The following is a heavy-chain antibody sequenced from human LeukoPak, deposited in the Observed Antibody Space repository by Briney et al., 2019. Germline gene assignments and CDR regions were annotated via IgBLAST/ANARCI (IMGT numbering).Heavy chain of an antibody. CDR1: GFTFTTYW. CDR2: INSDGSRT. Sequence: GGSPRLSCATSGFTFTTYWMHWVRQAPGKGLVWVSRINSDGSRTDYADSVKGRFTVSRDNAKNTLYLQMNSLRAEDTAVYYCARREGYCSGGTCYFDNWGQGTLVTVSS. V-gene: IGHV3-74*01. CDR3: ARREGYCSGGTCYFDN. D-gene: IGHD2-15*01. J-gene: IGHJ4*02.